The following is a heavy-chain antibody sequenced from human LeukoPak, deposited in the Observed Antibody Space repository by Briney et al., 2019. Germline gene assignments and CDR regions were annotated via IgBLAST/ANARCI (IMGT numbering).Heavy chain of an antibody. CDR2: IRYDGSNK. Sequence: GGSLRLSCAASGFTFSSYGMHWVRQAPGKGLEWVAFIRYDGSNKYYADSVKGRFTISRDNSKNTLYLQMNSLRAEDTAVYYCAKDGGVAAVAGTWDFDYWGQGILVTVSS. D-gene: IGHD6-19*01. CDR3: AKDGGVAAVAGTWDFDY. J-gene: IGHJ4*02. CDR1: GFTFSSYG. V-gene: IGHV3-30*02.